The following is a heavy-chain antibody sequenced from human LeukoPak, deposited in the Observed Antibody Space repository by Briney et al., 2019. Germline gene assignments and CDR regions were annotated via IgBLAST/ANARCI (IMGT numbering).Heavy chain of an antibody. CDR1: GGSVSSGSYY. D-gene: IGHD1-14*01. CDR2: IYHSGST. CDR3: ARDTGGYYFDY. Sequence: SETLSLTCTVSGGSVSSGSYYWSWIRQPPGKGLEWIGYIYHSGSTYYNPSLKSRVTISVDRSKNQFSLKLSSVTAADTAVYYCARDTGGYYFDYWGQGTLVTVSS. J-gene: IGHJ4*02. V-gene: IGHV4-30-2*01.